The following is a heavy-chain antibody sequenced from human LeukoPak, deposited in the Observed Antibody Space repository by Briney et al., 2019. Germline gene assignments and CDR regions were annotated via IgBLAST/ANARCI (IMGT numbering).Heavy chain of an antibody. J-gene: IGHJ2*01. Sequence: ASVKVSCKASGGTFSSYAISWVRQAPGQGLEWMGGIIPIFGTANYAQKFQGRVTITADKSTSTAYMELSSLRSEDTAVYYCAREAGGPPYGDLLHNTNRYFDLWGRGTLVTVSS. CDR1: GGTFSSYA. CDR2: IIPIFGTA. CDR3: AREAGGPPYGDLLHNTNRYFDL. V-gene: IGHV1-69*06. D-gene: IGHD4-17*01.